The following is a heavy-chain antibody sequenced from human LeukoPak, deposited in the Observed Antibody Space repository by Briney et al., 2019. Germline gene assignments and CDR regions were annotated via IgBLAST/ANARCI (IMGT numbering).Heavy chain of an antibody. CDR1: GFTFSSFG. CDR3: ARDSPTH. V-gene: IGHV3-30*02. J-gene: IGHJ3*01. Sequence: GGSLRLSCAASGFTFSSFGMHWVRQAPGKGLEWVAFIRYDGSSTYYADSVKGRFTISRDNSKNTLYLQMNSLRAEDTAVYYCARDSPTHRGQGTMVTVSS. CDR2: IRYDGSST.